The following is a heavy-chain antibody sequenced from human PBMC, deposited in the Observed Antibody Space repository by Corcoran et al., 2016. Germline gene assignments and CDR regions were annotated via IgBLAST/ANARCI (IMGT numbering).Heavy chain of an antibody. J-gene: IGHJ4*02. CDR3: ARGVRPGYSSSWPMY. D-gene: IGHD6-13*01. V-gene: IGHV3-33*01. CDR1: GFTFSSYG. CDR2: IWYDGSNK. Sequence: QVQLVESGGGVVQPGRSLRLSCAASGFTFSSYGMHWVRQAPGKGLEWVAVIWYDGSNKYYADSVKGRFTISRDNSKNTLYLQMNSLRAEDTAVYYWARGVRPGYSSSWPMYWGQGTLVTVSS.